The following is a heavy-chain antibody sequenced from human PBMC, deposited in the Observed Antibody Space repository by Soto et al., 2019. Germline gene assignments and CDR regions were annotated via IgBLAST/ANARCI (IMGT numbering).Heavy chain of an antibody. V-gene: IGHV1-3*01. J-gene: IGHJ6*02. CDR3: ARGKGMEENYYYHGMDV. D-gene: IGHD1-1*01. CDR1: GYSFTTYA. CDR2: INGGNGNT. Sequence: QVQVVQSGAEVKKPGASVKISCKASGYSFTTYAMHWVRQAPGQRLEWMAWINGGNGNTKYSQKFQDRVTITRDTSANMAYMEVSSLRSEDSAVYYCARGKGMEENYYYHGMDVWGQGTTVSVSS.